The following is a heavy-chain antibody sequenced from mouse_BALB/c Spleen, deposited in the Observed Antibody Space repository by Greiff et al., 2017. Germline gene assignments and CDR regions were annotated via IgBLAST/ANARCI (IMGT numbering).Heavy chain of an antibody. Sequence: VKLVESGPGLVAPSQSLSITCTVSGFSLTSYGVHWVRQPPGKGLEWLGVIWAGGSTNYNSALMSRLSISKDNSKSQVFLKMNSLQTDDTAMYYCARDQNYGSKRGWFAYWGQGTLVTVSA. CDR2: IWAGGST. J-gene: IGHJ3*01. D-gene: IGHD1-1*01. CDR1: GFSLTSYG. CDR3: ARDQNYGSKRGWFAY. V-gene: IGHV2-9*02.